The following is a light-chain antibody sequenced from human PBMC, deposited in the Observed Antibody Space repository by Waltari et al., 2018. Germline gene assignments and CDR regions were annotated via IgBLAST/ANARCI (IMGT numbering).Light chain of an antibody. CDR1: KLGNEY. J-gene: IGLJ2*01. V-gene: IGLV3-1*01. CDR2: QNT. Sequence: SYELTQPPSVSVSPGRTASITCSGDKLGNEYVSWYQQKAGQSPVVVIYQNTKRPSGIPERFSCSNSGNTATLTISGTQAMDEADYYCQAWVTSTVIFGGGTKLTVL. CDR3: QAWVTSTVI.